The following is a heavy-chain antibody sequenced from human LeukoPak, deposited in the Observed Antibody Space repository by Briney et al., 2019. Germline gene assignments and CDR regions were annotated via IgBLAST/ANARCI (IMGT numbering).Heavy chain of an antibody. CDR1: GYTFTDYY. CDR2: INPNSGGT. CDR3: ARNIAVAGNWFDP. J-gene: IGHJ5*02. D-gene: IGHD6-19*01. V-gene: IGHV1-2*02. Sequence: ASVKVSCKASGYTFTDYYTHWVRQAPGQGLEWMGWINPNSGGTNYARKFQGRVTMTRDTSISTAYMELRSLRSDDTAVYYCARNIAVAGNWFDPWGQGTLVTVSS.